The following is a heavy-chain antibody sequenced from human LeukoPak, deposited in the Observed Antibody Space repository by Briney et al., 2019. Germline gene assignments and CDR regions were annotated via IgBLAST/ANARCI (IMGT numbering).Heavy chain of an antibody. D-gene: IGHD6-19*01. CDR3: ARFPAQVLIAVAGGNAFDI. CDR2: IYYSGST. V-gene: IGHV4-39*07. J-gene: IGHJ3*02. CDR1: GGSISSSSYY. Sequence: PSETLSLTCTVSGGSISSSSYYWGWIRQPPGKGLEWIGSIYYSGSTYYNPSLKSRVTISVDTSKNQFSLKLSSVTAADTAVYYCARFPAQVLIAVAGGNAFDIWGQGTMVTVSS.